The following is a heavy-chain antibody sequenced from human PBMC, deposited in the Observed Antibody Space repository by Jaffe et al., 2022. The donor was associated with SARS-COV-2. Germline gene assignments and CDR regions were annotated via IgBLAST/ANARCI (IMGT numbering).Heavy chain of an antibody. J-gene: IGHJ4*02. V-gene: IGHV3-15*01. Sequence: EVQLVESGGGLVKPGGSLRLSCAASGFTFSNAWMSWVRQAPGKGLEWVGRIKSKTDGGTTDYAAPVKGRFTISRDDSKNTLYLQMNSLKTEDTAVYYCTTGRLRYFEIDYWGQGTLVTVSS. D-gene: IGHD3-9*01. CDR3: TTGRLRYFEIDY. CDR2: IKSKTDGGTT. CDR1: GFTFSNAW.